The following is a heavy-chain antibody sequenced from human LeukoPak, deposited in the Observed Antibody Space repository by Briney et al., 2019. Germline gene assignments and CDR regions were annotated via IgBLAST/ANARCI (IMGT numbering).Heavy chain of an antibody. J-gene: IGHJ4*02. CDR3: AREPYDSSGYSTRYFDY. Sequence: PSETLSLTCTVSGGSTSSYYWSWIRQPPGKGLEWIGYIYYSGSTNYNPSLKSRVTISEDTSKKQFSLKLTSVTAADTAVYYCAREPYDSSGYSTRYFDYWGQGTLVTVSS. CDR1: GGSTSSYY. CDR2: IYYSGST. V-gene: IGHV4-59*01. D-gene: IGHD3-22*01.